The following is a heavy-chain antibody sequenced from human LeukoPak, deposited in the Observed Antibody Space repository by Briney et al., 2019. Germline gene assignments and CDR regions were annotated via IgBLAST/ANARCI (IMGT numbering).Heavy chain of an antibody. Sequence: GGSLRLSCVASRFILSTFWMIWVRQAPGKGLEWVANINEDGSEKNYVDSVKGRFTISRDKAKNSLYLQMNSLRAEDTAVYYCVRDRSRTTVTRFDSWGQGPLVTVSS. CDR2: INEDGSEK. D-gene: IGHD4-17*01. J-gene: IGHJ4*02. CDR1: RFILSTFW. CDR3: VRDRSRTTVTRFDS. V-gene: IGHV3-7*01.